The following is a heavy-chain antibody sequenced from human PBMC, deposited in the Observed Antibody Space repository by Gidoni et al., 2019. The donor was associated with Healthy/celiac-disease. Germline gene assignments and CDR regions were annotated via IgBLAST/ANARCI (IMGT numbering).Heavy chain of an antibody. CDR3: TTSPEEIIAAAGKDY. CDR2: IKSKTDGGTT. CDR1: GFTFSNAW. Sequence: EVQLVESGGGLVKPGGSLRLSCAASGFTFSNAWMSWVRQAPGKGLEWVGRIKSKTDGGTTDYAAPVKGRFTISRDDSKNTLYLQMNSLKTEDTAVYYCTTSPEEIIAAAGKDYWGQGTLVTVSS. D-gene: IGHD6-13*01. V-gene: IGHV3-15*01. J-gene: IGHJ4*02.